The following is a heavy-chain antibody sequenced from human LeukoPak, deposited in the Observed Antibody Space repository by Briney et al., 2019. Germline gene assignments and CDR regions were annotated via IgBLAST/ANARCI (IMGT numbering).Heavy chain of an antibody. CDR1: GFTFSSYA. Sequence: GGSLRLSCAASGFTFSSYAMSWVRQAPGKGLEWVSAISDSGGSTYDADSVKGRFTISRDNSKNTLYLQMNSLRAEDTAVYYCAKDTSVGRYCTNGVCSPFDYWGQGTLVTVSS. V-gene: IGHV3-23*01. CDR3: AKDTSVGRYCTNGVCSPFDY. J-gene: IGHJ4*02. D-gene: IGHD2-8*01. CDR2: ISDSGGST.